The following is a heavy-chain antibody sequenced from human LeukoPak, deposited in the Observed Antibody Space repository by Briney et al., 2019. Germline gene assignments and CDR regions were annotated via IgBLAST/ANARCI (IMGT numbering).Heavy chain of an antibody. CDR1: GYSFTSYW. CDR3: ARQAYCTNGVCYIPGDY. D-gene: IGHD2-8*01. CDR2: IYPGDSDT. Sequence: GESLKISCKGSGYSFTSYWIGWVRQMPGKGLEWMGIIYPGDSDTRYSPSFQGQVTIPADKSISTAYLQWSSLKASDTAMYYCARQAYCTNGVCYIPGDYWGQGTLVTVSS. J-gene: IGHJ4*02. V-gene: IGHV5-51*01.